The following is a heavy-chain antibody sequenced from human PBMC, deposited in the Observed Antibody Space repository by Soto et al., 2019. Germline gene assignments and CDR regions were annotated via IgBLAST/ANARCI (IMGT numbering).Heavy chain of an antibody. V-gene: IGHV4-4*02. Sequence: QVQLQESGPRLVKPSGTLSLTCAVSSGSISSSIWWSWVRQPPGKGLEWIGQIYHSGSTNYNPSLKSRVAISVDKSKNQFSLKLSSVTAADTAVYYCAGSPPSYADQHWFDPWGQGTLVTVSS. CDR3: AGSPPSYADQHWFDP. CDR1: SGSISSSIW. CDR2: IYHSGST. D-gene: IGHD4-17*01. J-gene: IGHJ5*02.